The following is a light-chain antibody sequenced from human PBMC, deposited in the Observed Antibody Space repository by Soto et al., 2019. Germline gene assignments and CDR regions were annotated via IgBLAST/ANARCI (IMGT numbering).Light chain of an antibody. Sequence: DIQMTQSPSSLSASVGDRVTLTCQASQDISNYLNWYQQKPGKAPKLLIYDASNLETGVPSRFSGSGSGTDFTFTISSLQPEDIATYYWQQYDKLPYTFGQGTKLEIK. CDR2: DAS. J-gene: IGKJ2*01. V-gene: IGKV1-33*01. CDR1: QDISNY. CDR3: QQYDKLPYT.